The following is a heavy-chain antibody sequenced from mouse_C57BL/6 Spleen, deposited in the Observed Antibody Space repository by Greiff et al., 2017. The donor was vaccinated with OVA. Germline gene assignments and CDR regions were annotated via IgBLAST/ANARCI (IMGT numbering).Heavy chain of an antibody. Sequence: EVKVVESGGGLVKPGGSLQLSCAASGFTFSDYGMHWVRQAPEKGLEWVAYISSGSSTIYYADTVKGRFTISRDNAKNTLFLQRTRLRSEDTAMYYCAREEVYYGNHGGFAYWGQGTLVTVSA. CDR1: GFTFSDYG. J-gene: IGHJ3*01. CDR3: AREEVYYGNHGGFAY. D-gene: IGHD2-1*01. CDR2: ISSGSSTI. V-gene: IGHV5-17*01.